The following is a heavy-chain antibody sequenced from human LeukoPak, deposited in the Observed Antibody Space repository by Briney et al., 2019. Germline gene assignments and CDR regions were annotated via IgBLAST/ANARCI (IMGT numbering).Heavy chain of an antibody. CDR3: AKDSSAAGTSVDY. Sequence: PGRSLRLSCAASGFTFDDYAMHWVRQAPGKGLEWVSGISWNSGSIGYADSVKGRFTISRDNAQNSLYLKMNSLRAEDTALYYRAKDSSAAGTSVDYWGQGTLVTVSS. D-gene: IGHD6-13*01. CDR2: ISWNSGSI. V-gene: IGHV3-9*01. J-gene: IGHJ4*02. CDR1: GFTFDDYA.